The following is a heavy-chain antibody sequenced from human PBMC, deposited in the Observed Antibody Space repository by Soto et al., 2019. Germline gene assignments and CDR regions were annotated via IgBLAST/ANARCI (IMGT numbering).Heavy chain of an antibody. V-gene: IGHV1-2*02. J-gene: IGHJ6*02. Sequence: ASVKVSCKASGYTFNRYYMHWVRQAPGPGLEWMGWIGPHTGGKTYAQKFQGRVTMTRDTSVSTAFMELSRMGSDDTAVYYWARGSQMVTRYYRIHYGMDVWGQGTTVTVSS. CDR1: GYTFNRYY. CDR2: IGPHTGGK. D-gene: IGHD5-18*01. CDR3: ARGSQMVTRYYRIHYGMDV.